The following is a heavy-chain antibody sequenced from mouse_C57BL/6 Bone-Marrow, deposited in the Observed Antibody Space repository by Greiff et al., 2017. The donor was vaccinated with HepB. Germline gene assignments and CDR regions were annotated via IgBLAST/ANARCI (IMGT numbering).Heavy chain of an antibody. CDR3: ARRRVYYGSSYGYFDY. J-gene: IGHJ2*01. CDR2: IDPSDSYT. D-gene: IGHD1-1*01. CDR1: GYTFTSYW. Sequence: QVQLQQPGAELVMPGASVKLSCKASGYTFTSYWMHWVKQRPGQGLEWIGEIDPSDSYTNYNKKFKGKSTLTVDKSSSTAYMQLSSLTSEDSAVYYCARRRVYYGSSYGYFDYWGQGTTLTVSS. V-gene: IGHV1-69*01.